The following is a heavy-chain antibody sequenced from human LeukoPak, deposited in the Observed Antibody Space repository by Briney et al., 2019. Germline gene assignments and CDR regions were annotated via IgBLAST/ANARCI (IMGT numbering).Heavy chain of an antibody. D-gene: IGHD6-19*01. J-gene: IGHJ4*02. CDR2: IYYSGST. Sequence: SETLSLTCTVSGGSISSYYWNWLRQPPGKGLEWIGYIYYSGSTNYNPSLKSRVTISVDTSKNQFSLKLSSVTAADTAVYYCATFYSIGWEGGFDYWRQGTLVTVSS. V-gene: IGHV4-59*08. CDR1: GGSISSYY. CDR3: ATFYSIGWEGGFDY.